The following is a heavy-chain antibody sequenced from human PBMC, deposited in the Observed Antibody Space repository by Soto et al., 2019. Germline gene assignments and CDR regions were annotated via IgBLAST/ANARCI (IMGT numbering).Heavy chain of an antibody. V-gene: IGHV4-34*01. Sequence: PSETLSLTCAVYGGSFSGYYWSWIRQPPGKGLEWIGEINHSGSTNYNPSLKSRVTISVDTSKNQFSLKLSSVTAADTAVYYCARGTRLGSGYFYYYYYMDVWGKGTTVTVSS. J-gene: IGHJ6*03. D-gene: IGHD3-3*01. CDR3: ARGTRLGSGYFYYYYYMDV. CDR1: GGSFSGYY. CDR2: INHSGST.